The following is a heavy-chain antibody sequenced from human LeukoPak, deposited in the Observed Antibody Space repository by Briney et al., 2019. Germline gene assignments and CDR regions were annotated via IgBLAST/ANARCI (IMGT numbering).Heavy chain of an antibody. CDR3: ARDRGYYYGSGSFFDY. CDR2: ISSSGSTI. D-gene: IGHD3-10*01. J-gene: IGHJ4*02. Sequence: GSLRLSCAASGFTFSSYEMNWVRQAPGKGLEWVSYISSSGSTIYYADSVKGRFTISRDNAKNSLYLQMNSLRAEDTAVYYCARDRGYYYGSGSFFDYWGQGTLVTVSS. CDR1: GFTFSSYE. V-gene: IGHV3-48*03.